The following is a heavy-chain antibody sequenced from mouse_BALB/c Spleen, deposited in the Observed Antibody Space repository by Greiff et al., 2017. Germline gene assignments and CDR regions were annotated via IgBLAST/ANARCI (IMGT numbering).Heavy chain of an antibody. CDR2: IRNKANGYTK. CDR1: GFTFTDYY. CDR3: ARDPYDYDGDGFAY. V-gene: IGHV7-3*02. Sequence: EVKVVESGGGLVQPGGSLRLSCATSGFTFTDYYMSWVRQPPGKALEWLGFIRNKANGYTKEYSASVKGRFTISRDNSQSILYLQMNTLRAEDSATYYCARDPYDYDGDGFAYWGQGTLVTVSA. D-gene: IGHD2-4*01. J-gene: IGHJ3*01.